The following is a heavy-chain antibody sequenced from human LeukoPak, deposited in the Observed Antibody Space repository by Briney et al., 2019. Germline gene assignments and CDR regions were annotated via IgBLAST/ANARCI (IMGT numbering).Heavy chain of an antibody. V-gene: IGHV3-21*01. D-gene: IGHD2-15*01. CDR1: GFTFSSYS. Sequence: GGSLRLSCAASGFTFSSYSMNWVRQAPGKGLEWVSSISSSSSYIYYADSVKGRFTISRDNAKNSLYLQMNSLRAEDTAVYYCASARRYCSGGSCSTYYFDYWGQGTLVTVSS. CDR3: ASARRYCSGGSCSTYYFDY. J-gene: IGHJ4*02. CDR2: ISSSSSYI.